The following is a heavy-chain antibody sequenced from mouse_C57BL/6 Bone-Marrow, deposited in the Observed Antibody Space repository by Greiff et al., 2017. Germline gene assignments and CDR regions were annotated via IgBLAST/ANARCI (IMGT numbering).Heavy chain of an antibody. V-gene: IGHV2-9-1*01. CDR2: IWTGGGT. D-gene: IGHD2-4*01. CDR1: GFSLTSYA. Sequence: VKVVESGPGLVAPSQSLSITCTVSGFSLTSYAISWVRQPPGKGLEWLGVIWTGGGTNYNSALKSRLSISKDNSKSQVFLKMNSLQTDDTARYYCARGIYYDPYYFDYWGQGTTLTVSS. J-gene: IGHJ2*01. CDR3: ARGIYYDPYYFDY.